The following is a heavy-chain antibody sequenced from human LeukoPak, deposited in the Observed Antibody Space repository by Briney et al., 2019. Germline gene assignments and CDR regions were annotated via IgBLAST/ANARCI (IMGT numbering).Heavy chain of an antibody. CDR3: ARDLNFVRPYTFDY. CDR1: GFTFSSYS. Sequence: GGSLRLSCAASGFTFSSYSMNWVRQAPGEGLEWASYISSSSSTIYYADSVKGRFTISRDNAKNSLYLQMNSLRAEDTAVYYCARDLNFVRPYTFDYWGQGTLDTVSS. V-gene: IGHV3-48*04. CDR2: ISSSSSTI. J-gene: IGHJ4*02. D-gene: IGHD3/OR15-3a*01.